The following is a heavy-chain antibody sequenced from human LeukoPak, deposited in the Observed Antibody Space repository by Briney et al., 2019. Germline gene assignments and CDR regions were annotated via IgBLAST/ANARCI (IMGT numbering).Heavy chain of an antibody. J-gene: IGHJ4*02. Sequence: ASVKVSCKASGGTFISYAIRWVRQAPGQGLEWMGGIIPIFGTADYAQKFQGRVTITAHESTSTAYMELSSLRSEDTAVYYCARADASYYYGSGSYRFDYWGQGTLVTVSS. CDR3: ARADASYYYGSGSYRFDY. V-gene: IGHV1-69*13. CDR2: IIPIFGTA. CDR1: GGTFISYA. D-gene: IGHD3-10*01.